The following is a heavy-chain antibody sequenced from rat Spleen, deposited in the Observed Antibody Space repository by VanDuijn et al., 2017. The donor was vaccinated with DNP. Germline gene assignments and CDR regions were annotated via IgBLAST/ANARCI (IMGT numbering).Heavy chain of an antibody. CDR1: GYSITSNS. V-gene: IGHV3-1*01. J-gene: IGHJ2*01. CDR3: ARSVYYYSSYIPFDY. Sequence: EVQLQESGPGLVKPSQSLSLTCSVTGYSITSNSWGWIRKFPGNKMEWMGYISYSGSTGYNPSLKSRISISRDTSKNQFFLQLNSVTTEDTATYYCARSVYYYSSYIPFDYWGQGVMVTVSS. D-gene: IGHD1-2*01. CDR2: ISYSGST.